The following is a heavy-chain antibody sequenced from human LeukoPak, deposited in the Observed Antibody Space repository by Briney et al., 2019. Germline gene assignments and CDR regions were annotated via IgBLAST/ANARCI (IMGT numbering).Heavy chain of an antibody. CDR1: GYTFTSYA. CDR2: ISAGNGNT. CDR3: ARDSGSGSNDY. V-gene: IGHV1-3*01. J-gene: IGHJ4*02. D-gene: IGHD1-26*01. Sequence: ASVKVSCKASGYTFTSYAIHWVRQAPGQRLEWMGWISAGNGNTKYSQNFQGRVTFISNTSATTAFVELSSLRSEDAAVYYCARDSGSGSNDYWGQGTLVTVSS.